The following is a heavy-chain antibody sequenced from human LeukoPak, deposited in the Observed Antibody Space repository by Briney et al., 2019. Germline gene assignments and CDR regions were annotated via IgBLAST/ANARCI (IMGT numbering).Heavy chain of an antibody. Sequence: SVKVSGTASGGTFSSYAISWVRQAPGQGLEWMGRIIPILGIPNYARKFQGRVSITAHKSTSTAYMELSSLRSEDTAVYYCAYYDSSYSTTYYFDYWGQGTLVTVSS. CDR3: AYYDSSYSTTYYFDY. D-gene: IGHD3-22*01. J-gene: IGHJ4*02. V-gene: IGHV1-69*04. CDR2: IIPILGIP. CDR1: GGTFSSYA.